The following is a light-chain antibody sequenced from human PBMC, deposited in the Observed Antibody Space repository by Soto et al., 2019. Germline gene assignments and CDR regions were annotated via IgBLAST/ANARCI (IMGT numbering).Light chain of an antibody. V-gene: IGLV2-14*03. CDR3: NSHTTAGMHV. CDR1: SNHIGAFIY. J-gene: IGLJ1*01. CDR2: NVS. Sequence: QSALTQPASVSGSPGQSITISCFGTSNHIGAFIYVSWYQQHPGKAPKLILYNVSNRPSGVSPRFSGSKSGNTASLTISGLQADDEAEYYCNSHTTAGMHVFGTGNKLTVL.